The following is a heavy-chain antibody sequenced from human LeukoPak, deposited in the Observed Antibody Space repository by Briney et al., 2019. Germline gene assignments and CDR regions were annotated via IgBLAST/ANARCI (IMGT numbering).Heavy chain of an antibody. Sequence: GESLKISCKGSGYSFTSYWIGWVRQMPGKGLEWMGIIYPGDSDTRYSPSFQGQVTISADKSISTAYLQWRSLKAADTALFFWARLRGELLLFDYWGQGTLVTVSS. CDR3: ARLRGELLLFDY. CDR1: GYSFTSYW. J-gene: IGHJ4*02. V-gene: IGHV5-51*01. CDR2: IYPGDSDT. D-gene: IGHD1-26*01.